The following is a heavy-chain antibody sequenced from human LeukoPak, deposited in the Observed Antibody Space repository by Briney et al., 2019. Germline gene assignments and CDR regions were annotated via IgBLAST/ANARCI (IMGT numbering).Heavy chain of an antibody. D-gene: IGHD2/OR15-2a*01. J-gene: IGHJ4*02. CDR3: ATDFYRGRQFDY. V-gene: IGHV1-46*01. Sequence: GASVKVSCKASGYTFINYYMHWVRQAPGQGLEWMGIINPSGGSTSYAQKFQGRVTMTRDTSTSTVYMELSSLRSEDTAVYYCATDFYRGRQFDYWGQGTLVTVSS. CDR1: GYTFINYY. CDR2: INPSGGST.